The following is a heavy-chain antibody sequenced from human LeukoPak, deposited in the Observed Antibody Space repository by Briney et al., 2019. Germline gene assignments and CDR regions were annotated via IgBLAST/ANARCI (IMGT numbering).Heavy chain of an antibody. CDR3: ATDSQGRPPYFDY. CDR1: GYTLTELS. J-gene: IGHJ4*02. V-gene: IGHV1-24*01. Sequence: ASVKVSCKVSGYTLTELSMHWVRQAPGKGLEWMGGFDPEDGETIYAQKFQGRVTMTEDTSADTAYMELSSLRSEDTAVYYCATDSQGRPPYFDYWGQGTLVTVSS. CDR2: FDPEDGET. D-gene: IGHD6-6*01.